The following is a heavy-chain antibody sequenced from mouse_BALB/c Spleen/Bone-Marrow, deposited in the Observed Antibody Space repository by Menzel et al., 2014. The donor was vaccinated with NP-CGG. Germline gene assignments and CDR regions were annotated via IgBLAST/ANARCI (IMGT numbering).Heavy chain of an antibody. J-gene: IGHJ4*01. V-gene: IGHV1-69*02. CDR1: GYTFTNYW. Sequence: VQLQQSGAELVKPGASVKLSCKASGYTFTNYWMHWVRQRPGQGLERIGEIDPSDSYSNYNHNFKGKATLTVDKSSSTAYMQLTSLTSEDSAVYYCARAVIYYYAMEYWAQGPSVTVPS. CDR3: ARAVIYYYAMEY. CDR2: IDPSDSYS.